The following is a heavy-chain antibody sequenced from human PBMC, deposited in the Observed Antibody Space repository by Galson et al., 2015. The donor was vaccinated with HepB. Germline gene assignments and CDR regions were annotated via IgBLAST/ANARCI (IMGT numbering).Heavy chain of an antibody. Sequence: SLRLSCAASGFTFSNAWMSWVRQAPGKGLEWVGRIKSKTDGGTTDYAAPVKGRFTISRDDSKNTLYLQMNSLKTEDTAVYYCTTEWEQQLEGDYWGRGTLITVSS. D-gene: IGHD6-13*01. CDR3: TTEWEQQLEGDY. CDR1: GFTFSNAW. CDR2: IKSKTDGGTT. J-gene: IGHJ4*02. V-gene: IGHV3-15*01.